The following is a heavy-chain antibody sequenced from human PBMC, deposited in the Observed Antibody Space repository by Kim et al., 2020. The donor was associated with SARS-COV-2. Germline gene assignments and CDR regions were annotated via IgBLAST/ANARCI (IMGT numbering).Heavy chain of an antibody. J-gene: IGHJ5*02. V-gene: IGHV4-59*01. CDR3: ARDTSGSRADWFDP. D-gene: IGHD3-10*01. Sequence: NPALKSRVPIAVDTSRNQFSLRLTSVTAADTSVYYCARDTSGSRADWFDPWGQGTLVTVSS.